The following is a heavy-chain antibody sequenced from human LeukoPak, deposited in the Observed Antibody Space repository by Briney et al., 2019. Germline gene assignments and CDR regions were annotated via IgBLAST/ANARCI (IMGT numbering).Heavy chain of an antibody. CDR2: SWDDEPNG. Sequence: GGSLRLSCAASGFSFSSLGIHWVRQAPGKGLEWVASSWDDEPNGYYSDSVKGRFTISREKSRKTVHLQMNSLKGDDTAVYYCSKDEPLDHCGQGTLVIVSS. V-gene: IGHV3-30*02. CDR3: SKDEPLDH. D-gene: IGHD1-14*01. J-gene: IGHJ4*02. CDR1: GFSFSSLG.